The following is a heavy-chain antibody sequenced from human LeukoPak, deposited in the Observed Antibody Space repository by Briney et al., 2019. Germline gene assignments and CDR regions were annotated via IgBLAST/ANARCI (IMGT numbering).Heavy chain of an antibody. CDR3: AKQVGAALFDY. D-gene: IGHD2-15*01. CDR2: ISYDGSNK. J-gene: IGHJ4*02. CDR1: GFTFSSYG. V-gene: IGHV3-30*18. Sequence: GGSLRVSCAASGFTFSSYGMHWVRQAPGKGLEWVAVISYDGSNKYYADSVKGRFTISRDNSKNTLYLQMNSLRAEDTAVYYCAKQVGAALFDYWGQGTLVTVSS.